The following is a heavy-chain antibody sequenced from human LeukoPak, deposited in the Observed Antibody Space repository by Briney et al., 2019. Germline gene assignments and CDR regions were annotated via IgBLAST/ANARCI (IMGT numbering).Heavy chain of an antibody. V-gene: IGHV3-23*01. Sequence: GGSLRLSCAASGFTFGNYDMSWVRQAPGKGLEWVSLISSSDASTHYADSVTGRFTISTDNAKNTLYLQMNSLRAEDTALYYCAKGSGRGSSSALDYWGQGTLVTVSS. CDR1: GFTFGNYD. D-gene: IGHD5-18*01. CDR3: AKGSGRGSSSALDY. J-gene: IGHJ4*02. CDR2: ISSSDAST.